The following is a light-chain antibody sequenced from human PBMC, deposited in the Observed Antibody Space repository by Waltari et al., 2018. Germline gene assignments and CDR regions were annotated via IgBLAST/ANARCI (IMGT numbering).Light chain of an antibody. Sequence: DIQMTQSPSTLSASVGDRVTITCRASQSISVCLAWYQQKPGEAPKLLIYDASNLEDGVPPRFSASESGTEFTLTIDSLQPGDFATYYCQQYHNFSRTFGQGTKVEIK. CDR2: DAS. CDR3: QQYHNFSRT. J-gene: IGKJ1*01. CDR1: QSISVC. V-gene: IGKV1-5*01.